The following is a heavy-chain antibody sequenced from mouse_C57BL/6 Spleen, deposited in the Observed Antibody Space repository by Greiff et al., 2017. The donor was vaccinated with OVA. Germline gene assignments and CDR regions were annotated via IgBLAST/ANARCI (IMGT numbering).Heavy chain of an antibody. CDR1: GYTFTSYR. V-gene: IGHV1-64*01. CDR3: AREEDDGYYRYFDV. CDR2: IHPNSGST. D-gene: IGHD2-3*01. Sequence: QVQLQQPGAELVKPGASVKLSCKASGYTFTSYRMHWVKQRPGQGLEWIGMIHPNSGSTNYNEKFKSKATLTVDKSSSTAYMQLSSLTSEDSAVYYCAREEDDGYYRYFDVWGTGTTVTVSS. J-gene: IGHJ1*03.